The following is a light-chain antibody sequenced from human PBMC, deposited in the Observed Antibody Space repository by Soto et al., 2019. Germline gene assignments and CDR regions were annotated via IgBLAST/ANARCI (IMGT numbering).Light chain of an antibody. V-gene: IGLV2-14*01. CDR2: DVS. CDR1: SSDVGGYNY. J-gene: IGLJ1*01. Sequence: QPVLTQPASVSGSPGQSITISCTGTSSDVGGYNYVSWYQLHPGKAPKLMIYDVSNRPSGVSGRFSGSKSGNTASLTISGLLAEDEADYYCSSYTSTNTLYLFGTGTKVTVL. CDR3: SSYTSTNTLYL.